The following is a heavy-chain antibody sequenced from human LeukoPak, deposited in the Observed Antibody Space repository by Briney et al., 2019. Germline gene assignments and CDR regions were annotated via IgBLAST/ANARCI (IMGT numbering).Heavy chain of an antibody. CDR2: IYSGGSS. D-gene: IGHD4-17*01. CDR1: GFTVSSNY. Sequence: GGSLRLSCAASGFTVSSNYMSWVRQAPGKGLEWVSVIYSGGSSYYADSVKGRFTISRDNSKNTLYLQMNSLRAEDTAVYYCARDPYGDYIFDYWGQGTLVTVCS. J-gene: IGHJ4*02. CDR3: ARDPYGDYIFDY. V-gene: IGHV3-53*01.